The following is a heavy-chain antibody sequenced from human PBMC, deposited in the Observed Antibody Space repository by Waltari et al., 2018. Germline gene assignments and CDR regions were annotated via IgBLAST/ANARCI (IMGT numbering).Heavy chain of an antibody. Sequence: QVRLQESGPRLVKPSETLSLSCAVSGYSISSGWYWVWMRHLPGKGLEWIGSLYGTATTSYSPALQSRVTISSDTATKNFYWNLTSVTAADTATYYCTRRMMTAIAGGGASDVWGQGTLVTVSS. D-gene: IGHD2-21*01. CDR1: GYSISSGWY. J-gene: IGHJ3*01. V-gene: IGHV4-38-2*01. CDR2: LYGTATT. CDR3: TRRMMTAIAGGGASDV.